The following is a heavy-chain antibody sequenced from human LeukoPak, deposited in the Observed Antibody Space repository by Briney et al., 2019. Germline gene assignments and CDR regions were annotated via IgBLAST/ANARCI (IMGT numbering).Heavy chain of an antibody. CDR1: GRTFSTSA. CDR3: AKGSF. CDR2: ISESGGST. Sequence: GGSLRLSCVVSGRTFSTSAMSWVRQAPGKGLEWVSGISESGGSTYYADSVKGRFTSSRDNSKNTLYLQMNNLRAEDTAAYYCAKGSFWGQGTLVTVSS. J-gene: IGHJ4*02. V-gene: IGHV3-23*01. D-gene: IGHD3-10*01.